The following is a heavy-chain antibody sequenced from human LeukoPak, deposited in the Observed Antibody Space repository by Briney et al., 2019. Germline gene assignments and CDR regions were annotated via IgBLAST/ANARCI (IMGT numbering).Heavy chain of an antibody. V-gene: IGHV1-18*01. CDR1: GYTFTSYG. D-gene: IGHD3-10*01. CDR2: ISAYDGNT. J-gene: IGHJ3*02. Sequence: ASVKVSCKASGYTFTSYGISWVRQAPGQGLEWMGWISAYDGNTNYAQKLQGRVTMTTDTSTSTAYMELRSLRSDDTAVYYCARGTYAMVRGDTFDIWGQGTMVTVSS. CDR3: ARGTYAMVRGDTFDI.